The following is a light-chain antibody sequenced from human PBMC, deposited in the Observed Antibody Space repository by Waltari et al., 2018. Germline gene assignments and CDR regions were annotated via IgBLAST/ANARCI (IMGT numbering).Light chain of an antibody. CDR3: QQYLSFSRT. CDR2: LAS. J-gene: IGKJ1*01. CDR1: QNILTD. Sequence: DIQMTQSPSTLSASVGDRITITCRASQNILTDLAWYQQKPGKAPNLLISLASTLESGVPSRFSGGGSGAEFSLTISSLQPDDFATYYCQQYLSFSRTFGQGTKVEIK. V-gene: IGKV1-5*03.